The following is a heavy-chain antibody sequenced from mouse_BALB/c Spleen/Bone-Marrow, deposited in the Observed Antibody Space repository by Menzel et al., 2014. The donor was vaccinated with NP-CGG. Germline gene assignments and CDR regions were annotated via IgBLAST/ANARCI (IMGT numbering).Heavy chain of an antibody. CDR3: ARRGNWDGRAAMDY. V-gene: IGHV5-6*02. J-gene: IGHJ4*01. CDR2: INSGGVNT. CDR1: GFTFSSYG. D-gene: IGHD4-1*01. Sequence: EVKVVESGGDLVKPGGSLKLSCAASGFTFSSYGMSRVRQTPDKRLEWVATINSGGVNTYYIDSVKGRFTISRDNAKNTLYLQMSSLKSEDTAMYHCARRGNWDGRAAMDYWGQGTSVTVSS.